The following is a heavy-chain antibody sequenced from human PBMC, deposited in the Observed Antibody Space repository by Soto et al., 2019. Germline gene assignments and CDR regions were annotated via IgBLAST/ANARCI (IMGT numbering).Heavy chain of an antibody. CDR3: ARGDIVVVPAAILRKKYNWFDP. CDR1: GGSFSGYY. V-gene: IGHV4-34*01. CDR2: INHSGST. J-gene: IGHJ5*02. D-gene: IGHD2-2*01. Sequence: QVQLQQWGAGLLKPSETLSLTCAVYGGSFSGYYWSWIRQPPGKGLEWIGEINHSGSTNYNPSLNSRVTISVDTSKNQFSLKLSSVTAADTAVYYCARGDIVVVPAAILRKKYNWFDPWGQGTLVTVSS.